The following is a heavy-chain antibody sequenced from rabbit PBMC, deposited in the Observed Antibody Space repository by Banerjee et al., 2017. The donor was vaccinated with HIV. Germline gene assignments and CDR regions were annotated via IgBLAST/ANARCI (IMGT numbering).Heavy chain of an antibody. Sequence: QEQLEESGGDLVKPGASLTLTCTASGFSFSGSSYMCWVRQAPGKGLEWIACIYYGDGSTYYANWAKGRFTISKASSTTVTLQMTSLTAADTATYFCARRGSDWGDDLWGPGTLVTVS. D-gene: IGHD4-1*01. CDR2: IYYGDGST. V-gene: IGHV1S45*01. J-gene: IGHJ4*01. CDR1: GFSFSGSSY. CDR3: ARRGSDWGDDL.